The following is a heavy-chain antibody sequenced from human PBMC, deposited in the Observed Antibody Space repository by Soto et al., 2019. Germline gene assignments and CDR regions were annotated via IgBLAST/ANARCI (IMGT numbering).Heavy chain of an antibody. Sequence: SVKVSCKASGVTFSNYAFSWVRQAPGQGPEWMGGIIPIFGTPNYAQKFQARLTITADDSTSTAYMELRSLRSDDTAVYYCAREPRDSGYDYYYYGMEVWGQGTKVTVSS. V-gene: IGHV1-69*13. D-gene: IGHD5-12*01. CDR1: GVTFSNYA. CDR2: IIPIFGTP. J-gene: IGHJ6*01. CDR3: AREPRDSGYDYYYYGMEV.